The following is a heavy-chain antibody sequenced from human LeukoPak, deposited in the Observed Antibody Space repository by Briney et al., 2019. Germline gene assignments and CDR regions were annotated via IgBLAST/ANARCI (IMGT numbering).Heavy chain of an antibody. CDR3: ASPSIGAFDI. Sequence: SETLSLTCTVSGGSISSSNYYWGWLRQPPGKGLEWIGSIYHSGSTYYNPPLKSRVTMSVDTSKNQFSLKLSSVTAADTAVYYCASPSIGAFDIWGQGTMVTVSS. CDR1: GGSISSSNYY. D-gene: IGHD6-6*01. J-gene: IGHJ3*02. CDR2: IYHSGST. V-gene: IGHV4-39*01.